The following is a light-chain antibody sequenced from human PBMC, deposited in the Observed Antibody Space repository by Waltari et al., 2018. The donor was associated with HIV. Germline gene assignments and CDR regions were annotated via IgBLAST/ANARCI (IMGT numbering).Light chain of an antibody. J-gene: IGLJ3*02. CDR2: EVS. CDR1: RSDVGSYNL. Sequence: QSALTQPASVSGSPGQSITISCTGTRSDVGSYNLVSWYQHHPGKAPKLIISEVSKRPSGVSSLFSGATSGTTASLTISGLQAEDEADYHCCSYAHNDPWVFGGGTRLTVL. V-gene: IGLV2-23*02. CDR3: CSYAHNDPWV.